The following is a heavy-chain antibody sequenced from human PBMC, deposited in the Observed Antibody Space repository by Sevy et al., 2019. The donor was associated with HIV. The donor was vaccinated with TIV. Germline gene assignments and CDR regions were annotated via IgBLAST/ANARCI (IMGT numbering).Heavy chain of an antibody. Sequence: GSLRLSCTVSGGSINSDHWNWIRQPPGKGLEWIGYVYYTGGTNYNPSLKNRVTISVDRTKNQFSLKLTSVTAADTAVYYCARRNDFDIWGQWTMVTVSS. CDR3: ARRNDFDI. J-gene: IGHJ3*02. V-gene: IGHV4-59*08. CDR1: GGSINSDH. CDR2: VYYTGGT.